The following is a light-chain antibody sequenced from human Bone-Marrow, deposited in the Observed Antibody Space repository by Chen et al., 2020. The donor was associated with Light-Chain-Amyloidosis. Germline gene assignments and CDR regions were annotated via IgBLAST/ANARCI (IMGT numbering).Light chain of an antibody. CDR3: QQYNNWPPL. V-gene: IGKV3-15*01. CDR2: DAS. J-gene: IGKJ4*01. Sequence: EIMMTQSPATLSVSPGERATLSCRASQSVSSNLAWYQQKPGQAPRLLIYDASTRATGIPARFSGSGSGTEFTLTISSLQSEDFAVYYCQQYNNWPPLFGGGTKVEIQ. CDR1: QSVSSN.